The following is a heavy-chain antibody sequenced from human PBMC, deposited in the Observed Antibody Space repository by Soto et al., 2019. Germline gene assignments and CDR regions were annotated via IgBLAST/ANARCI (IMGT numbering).Heavy chain of an antibody. CDR3: ARDGGPYRFDL. CDR2: MYSGGNT. V-gene: IGHV3-66*01. Sequence: EVQLVESGGGLVQPGGSVRLSCTASGFTVSSNYISWVRQAPGKGLEWVSVMYSGGNTYYADSVRGRFTISRDNSKNTLFLQMDSLRDEDTDVYHCARDGGPYRFDLWGQGTLVTVSS. CDR1: GFTVSSNY. D-gene: IGHD2-15*01. J-gene: IGHJ5*02.